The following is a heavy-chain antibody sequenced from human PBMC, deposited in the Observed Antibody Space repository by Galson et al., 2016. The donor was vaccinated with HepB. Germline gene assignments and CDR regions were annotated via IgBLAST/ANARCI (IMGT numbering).Heavy chain of an antibody. CDR1: GFSFSTYG. Sequence: SLRLSCAASGFSFSTYGMHWVRQAPGKGLEWVAFIYDDGSNKYYVDSAKGRFAISRDNSKNTLHLQMNSLRAEDTAVYYCARARTFYGMDVWGQGTTVTVSS. CDR3: ARARTFYGMDV. J-gene: IGHJ6*02. CDR2: IYDDGSNK. D-gene: IGHD1-14*01. V-gene: IGHV3-33*01.